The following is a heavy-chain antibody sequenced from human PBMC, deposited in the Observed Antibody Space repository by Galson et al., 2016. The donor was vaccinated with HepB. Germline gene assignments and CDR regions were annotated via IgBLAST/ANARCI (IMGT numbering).Heavy chain of an antibody. CDR2: IDYSGRT. D-gene: IGHD2-15*01. CDR3: AREGSRAGYY. V-gene: IGHV4-34*01. J-gene: IGHJ4*02. CDR1: GGSLSGYG. Sequence: SETLSLTCAVSGGSLSGYGWSWIRQPPGKGLEWIGEIDYSGRTNYSPSLKSRVTMSKDTSNNQFSLKLSSVTAADTAVYYCAREGSRAGYYWGRGTLVTVSS.